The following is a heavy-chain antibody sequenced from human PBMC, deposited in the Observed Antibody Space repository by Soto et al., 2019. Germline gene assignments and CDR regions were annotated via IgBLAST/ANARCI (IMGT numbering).Heavy chain of an antibody. V-gene: IGHV4-59*05. J-gene: IGHJ4*02. Sequence: SETLSLTCTVSGGSLSSYYCSWLRQPPGKGLEWIGSIYYSGSTYYNPSLKSRVTISVDTSKNQFSLKLSSVTAADTAVYYCARRHYYDSSGYDYWGQGTLVTVSS. D-gene: IGHD3-22*01. CDR3: ARRHYYDSSGYDY. CDR2: IYYSGST. CDR1: GGSLSSYY.